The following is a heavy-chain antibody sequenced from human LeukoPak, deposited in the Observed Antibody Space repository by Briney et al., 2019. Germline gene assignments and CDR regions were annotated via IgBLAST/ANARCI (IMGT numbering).Heavy chain of an antibody. CDR3: ASGDYDFWSGYYKPTYFDY. CDR2: IIPIFGTA. D-gene: IGHD3-3*01. Sequence: GASVKVSCKASGGTFSSYAISWVRQAPGQGLEWMGGIIPIFGTANYAQKFQGRVTITADESTSTAYMELSSLRSEDTAVYYCASGDYDFWSGYYKPTYFDYWGQGTLVTVSS. CDR1: GGTFSSYA. J-gene: IGHJ4*02. V-gene: IGHV1-69*13.